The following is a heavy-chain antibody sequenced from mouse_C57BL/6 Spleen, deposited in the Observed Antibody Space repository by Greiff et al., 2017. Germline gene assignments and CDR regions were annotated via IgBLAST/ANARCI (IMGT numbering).Heavy chain of an antibody. Sequence: EVKLVESGGGLVKPGGSLKLSCAASGFTFSDYGMHWVRQAPEKGLEWVAYISSGSSTIYSADTVKGRFTISRDNAKNTLFLQMTSLRSEDTAMYYCADYDGFAYWGQGTLVTVSA. CDR2: ISSGSSTI. D-gene: IGHD2-4*01. CDR1: GFTFSDYG. V-gene: IGHV5-17*01. CDR3: ADYDGFAY. J-gene: IGHJ3*01.